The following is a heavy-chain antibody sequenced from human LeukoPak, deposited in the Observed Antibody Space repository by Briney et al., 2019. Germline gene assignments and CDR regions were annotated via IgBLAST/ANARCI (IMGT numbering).Heavy chain of an antibody. J-gene: IGHJ4*02. CDR2: ISYDGSNK. D-gene: IGHD5-18*01. CDR1: GFTFSSYG. CDR3: AKDHAPGYSYGYREGYVDY. Sequence: GGSLRLSCAASGFTFSSYGMHWVRQAPGKGLEWVAFISYDGSNKFYADSVKGRFTISRDNSKNTLYLQMNSLRAEDTAVYYCAKDHAPGYSYGYREGYVDYWGQRTLVTVSS. V-gene: IGHV3-30*18.